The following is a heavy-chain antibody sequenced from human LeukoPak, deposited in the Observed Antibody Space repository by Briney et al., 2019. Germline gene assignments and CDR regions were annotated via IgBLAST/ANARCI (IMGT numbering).Heavy chain of an antibody. CDR2: IKQVGSGQ. D-gene: IGHD3-22*01. CDR3: AREHHSGWDYYMDV. Sequence: PGGSLRLSCAASGFTFSNYEMNWVRQAPGKGLEWVANIKQVGSGQYYVASVKGRFTISRDNAKNSLYLQMDNVRAEDTAVYYCAREHHSGWDYYMDVWGKGITVTVSS. CDR1: GFTFSNYE. V-gene: IGHV3-7*01. J-gene: IGHJ6*03.